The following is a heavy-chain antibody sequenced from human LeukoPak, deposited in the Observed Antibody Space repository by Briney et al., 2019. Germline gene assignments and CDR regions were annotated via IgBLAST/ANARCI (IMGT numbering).Heavy chain of an antibody. CDR3: GKLKSSGYLIEY. CDR2: IYSGGST. Sequence: GGSLRLSCAASGFTVSSNYMSWVRQAPGKGLEWVSVIYSGGSTYYADSVKGRFTISRDNSKNTLYLQMNSLSVEDTAVYYCGKLKSSGYLIEYWGQGTLVTVSS. J-gene: IGHJ4*02. D-gene: IGHD3-22*01. CDR1: GFTVSSNY. V-gene: IGHV3-53*01.